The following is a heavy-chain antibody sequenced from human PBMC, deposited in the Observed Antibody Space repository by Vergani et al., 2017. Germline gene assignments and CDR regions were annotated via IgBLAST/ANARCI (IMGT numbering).Heavy chain of an antibody. CDR3: ARALVKRLLWFGEPEVLNWFDP. Sequence: QVQLVQSGAEVKKPGASVKVSCKASGYTFTSYAMHWVRQAPGQRLEWMGWINAGNGNTKYSQKFQGRVTITRDTSASTAYMELSSLRSEDTAVYYCARALVKRLLWFGEPEVLNWFDPWGQGTLVTVSS. J-gene: IGHJ5*02. CDR1: GYTFTSYA. CDR2: INAGNGNT. D-gene: IGHD3-10*01. V-gene: IGHV1-3*01.